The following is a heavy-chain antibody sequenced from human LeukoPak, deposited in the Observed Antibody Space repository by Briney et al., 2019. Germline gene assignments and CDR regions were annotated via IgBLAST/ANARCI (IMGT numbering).Heavy chain of an antibody. V-gene: IGHV1-18*01. CDR2: ISTYNGDT. J-gene: IGHJ4*02. D-gene: IGHD4-23*01. Sequence: ASVKVSCKASGYTFTSYGISWVRQAPGQGLEWMGWISTYNGDTDYAQKFQGRVTITADESTSTAYMELSSLRSEDTAVYYCARQLHARLRGRFPFDYWGQGTLVTVSS. CDR3: ARQLHARLRGRFPFDY. CDR1: GYTFTSYG.